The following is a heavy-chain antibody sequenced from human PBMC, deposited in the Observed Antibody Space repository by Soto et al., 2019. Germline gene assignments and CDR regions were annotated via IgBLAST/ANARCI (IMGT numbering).Heavy chain of an antibody. Sequence: SETLSLTCAVSGGSISSSNWWSWVRQPPGKGLEWLGEIYHSGSTKYNPSLKSRVTISVETSKNQFYLKLSSVTAADTAVYYCARDRTYYYGSRSYPLVARGFDPWGQGTLVTVSS. D-gene: IGHD3-10*01. CDR1: GGSISSSNW. CDR3: ARDRTYYYGSRSYPLVARGFDP. CDR2: IYHSGST. J-gene: IGHJ5*02. V-gene: IGHV4-4*02.